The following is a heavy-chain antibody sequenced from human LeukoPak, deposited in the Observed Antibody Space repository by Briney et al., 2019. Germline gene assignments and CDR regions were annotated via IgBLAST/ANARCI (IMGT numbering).Heavy chain of an antibody. CDR3: TRHAAALDY. J-gene: IGHJ4*02. CDR2: IKSDGSIT. D-gene: IGHD2-15*01. Sequence: GGSLRLSCAASGFTFRNHWMHWVRQAPGKGLVWVSRIKSDGSITTYADSVKGRFTISRDNAKSTLYLQMNSLRGEDTAVYYCTRHAAALDYWGQGTLVTVSS. V-gene: IGHV3-74*01. CDR1: GFTFRNHW.